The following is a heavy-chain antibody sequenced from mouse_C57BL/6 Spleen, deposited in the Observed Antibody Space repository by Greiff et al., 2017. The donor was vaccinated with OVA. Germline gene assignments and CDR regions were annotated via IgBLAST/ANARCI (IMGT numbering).Heavy chain of an antibody. J-gene: IGHJ4*01. CDR1: GYAFSSSW. CDR2: IYPGDGDT. V-gene: IGHV1-82*01. Sequence: QVQLQQSGPELVKPGASVKISCKASGYAFSSSWMNWVKQRPGKGLEWIGRIYPGDGDTNYNGKFKGKATLTADKSSSTAYMQLSSLTSEDSAVYFCARPSFITTVVAEDYYAMDYWGQGTSVTVSS. CDR3: ARPSFITTVVAEDYYAMDY. D-gene: IGHD1-1*01.